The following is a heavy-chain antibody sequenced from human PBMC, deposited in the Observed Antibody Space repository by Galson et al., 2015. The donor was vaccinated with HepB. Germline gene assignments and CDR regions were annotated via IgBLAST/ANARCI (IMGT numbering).Heavy chain of an antibody. V-gene: IGHV3-33*01. CDR1: GFTFNHYG. CDR2: IWYDGSDK. CDR3: ARGDYGGNPSGDAGNAFDI. D-gene: IGHD4-23*01. Sequence: SLRLSCAASGFTFNHYGMHWVRQVPGKGLEWVAMIWYDGSDKYYADSVKGRITISRDNFKNTMDLQMYSLRAEDTAVYYCARGDYGGNPSGDAGNAFDIWGQETTVTV. J-gene: IGHJ3*02.